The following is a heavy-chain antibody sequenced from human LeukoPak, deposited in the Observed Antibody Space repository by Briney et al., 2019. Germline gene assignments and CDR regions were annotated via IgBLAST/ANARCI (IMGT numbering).Heavy chain of an antibody. J-gene: IGHJ4*02. CDR2: INPSGGST. CDR3: ARDRGLWFGAHGYFDY. CDR1: GYTFTNYA. V-gene: IGHV1-46*01. Sequence: GASVKVSCKASGYTFTNYAISWVRQAPGQGLEWMGIINPSGGSTSYAQKFQGRVTMTRNTSTSTVYMELSSLRSEDTAVYYCARDRGLWFGAHGYFDYWGQGTLVTVSS. D-gene: IGHD3-10*01.